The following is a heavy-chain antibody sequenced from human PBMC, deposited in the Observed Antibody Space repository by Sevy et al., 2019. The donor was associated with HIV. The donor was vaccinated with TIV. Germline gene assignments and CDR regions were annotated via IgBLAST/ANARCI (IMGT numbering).Heavy chain of an antibody. Sequence: GGSLRLSCAASGFTFSSYAMHWVRQAPGKGLEWVAVISYDGSNKHYADSVKGRFTISRDNSKNTLYLQMNSLRAGDTAVYYCAMILGYCSSTSCYWGAFDIWGQGTMVTVSS. D-gene: IGHD2-2*01. V-gene: IGHV3-30-3*01. CDR1: GFTFSSYA. CDR3: AMILGYCSSTSCYWGAFDI. CDR2: ISYDGSNK. J-gene: IGHJ3*02.